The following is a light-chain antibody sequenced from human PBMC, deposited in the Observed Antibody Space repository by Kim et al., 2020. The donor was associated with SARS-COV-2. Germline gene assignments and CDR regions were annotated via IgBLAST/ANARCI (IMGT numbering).Light chain of an antibody. CDR2: GAS. CDR1: QGISNS. CDR3: QKYNSAPWT. J-gene: IGKJ1*01. Sequence: DIQMAQSPSSLSASVGDRVTITCRASQGISNSLAWYRQKPGKVPMLLMYGASTLQSGVPSRFSGSGSGTDFTLTISSLQPEDAATYYCQKYNSAPWTFGQGTKVDIK. V-gene: IGKV1-27*01.